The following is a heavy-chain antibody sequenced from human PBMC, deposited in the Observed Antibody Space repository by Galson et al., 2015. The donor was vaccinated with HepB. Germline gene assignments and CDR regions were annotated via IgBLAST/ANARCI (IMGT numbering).Heavy chain of an antibody. CDR2: ISRGGDTS. V-gene: IGHV3-23*01. D-gene: IGHD2/OR15-2a*01. CDR3: VRGTTAPDY. J-gene: IGHJ4*02. CDR1: GFTFTSYG. Sequence: SLRLSCAACGFTFTSYGMSWVRQAPGKGLECVSAISRGGDTSDYAGSVKGRFTVSRDSSTNTLYLQMNGLRADDTAIYYCVRGTTAPDYWGQGTLVTVSS.